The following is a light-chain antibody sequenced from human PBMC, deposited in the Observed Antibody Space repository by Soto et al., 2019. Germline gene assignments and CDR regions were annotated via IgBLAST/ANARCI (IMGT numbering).Light chain of an antibody. CDR2: DVN. J-gene: IGLJ1*01. CDR3: SSYTSSNTLV. Sequence: QSVLTQPASVSGSPGQSIAISCTGTSSDVGGYNYVCWYQQHPGKAPKLMIYDVNIRPSGVSDRFSGSKSGNTASPTISGLQAQDEADYYCSSYTSSNTLVFGTGTKVTV. V-gene: IGLV2-14*01. CDR1: SSDVGGYNY.